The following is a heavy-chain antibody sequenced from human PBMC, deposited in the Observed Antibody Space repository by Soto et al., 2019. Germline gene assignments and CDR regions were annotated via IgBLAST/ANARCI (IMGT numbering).Heavy chain of an antibody. CDR1: GATFATNA. D-gene: IGHD6-19*01. CDR3: ARVGSGWQDTVDY. V-gene: IGHV1-69*01. CDR2: IIPIFGTA. Sequence: QVQLVQSGAGVRNLGSRVKVSGKPPGATFATNAITWVGKAPDKGLEGMGGIIPIFGTANYAQKFQGRVTITADESTSTAYMELSSLRSEDTAVYYCARVGSGWQDTVDYWGQGTLVTVSS. J-gene: IGHJ4*02.